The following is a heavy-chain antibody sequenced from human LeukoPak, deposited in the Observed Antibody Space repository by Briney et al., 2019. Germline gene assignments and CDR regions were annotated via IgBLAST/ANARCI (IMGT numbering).Heavy chain of an antibody. D-gene: IGHD5-18*01. Sequence: GGSLRLSCAASGFTFSNYWVSWVRQAPGKGLEWVGNIKQDGSEAYYVDSVQGRFTISRDNAKNSLYLQMNSLRAEDTAVYYCASLYSFGSYYFDYWGQGTLVTVSS. CDR2: IKQDGSEA. CDR1: GFTFSNYW. J-gene: IGHJ4*02. CDR3: ASLYSFGSYYFDY. V-gene: IGHV3-7*02.